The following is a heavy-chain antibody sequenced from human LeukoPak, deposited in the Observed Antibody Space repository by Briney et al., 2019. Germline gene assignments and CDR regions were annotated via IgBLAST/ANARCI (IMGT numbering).Heavy chain of an antibody. J-gene: IGHJ4*02. Sequence: GGSLRLSCAASGFTVSSNYMSWVRQAPGKGLEWVSVIYSGGSTYYADSVKGRFTIPRDNSKNTLYLQMNSLRAEDTAVYYCAKDPHDYGDRFGGYWGQGTLVTVSS. D-gene: IGHD4-17*01. CDR2: IYSGGST. CDR1: GFTVSSNY. V-gene: IGHV3-66*01. CDR3: AKDPHDYGDRFGGY.